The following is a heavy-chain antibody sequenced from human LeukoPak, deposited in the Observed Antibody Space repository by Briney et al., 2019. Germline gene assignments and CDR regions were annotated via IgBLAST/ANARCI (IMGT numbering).Heavy chain of an antibody. D-gene: IGHD1-7*01. Sequence: GASVKVSCKASGYTFTSYGISWVRQAPGQGLEWMGWISAYNGNTNYAQKLQGRVTMTTDTSTSTAYMELRSLRSGDTAVYYCAREMANWNYVRFDYWGQGTLVTVSS. CDR2: ISAYNGNT. CDR3: AREMANWNYVRFDY. CDR1: GYTFTSYG. J-gene: IGHJ4*02. V-gene: IGHV1-18*01.